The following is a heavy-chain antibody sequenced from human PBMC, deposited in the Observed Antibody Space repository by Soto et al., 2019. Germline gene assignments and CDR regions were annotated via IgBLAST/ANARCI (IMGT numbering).Heavy chain of an antibody. CDR2: IYYSGST. CDR1: GGSISSGGYY. V-gene: IGHV4-31*03. J-gene: IGHJ4*02. D-gene: IGHD2-15*01. CDR3: ARAYCSGGSCSTAHFDY. Sequence: PSETLSLTCXVSGGSISSGGYYWSWIRQHPGKGLEWIGYIYYSGSTYYNPSLKSRVTISVDTSKNQFSLKLSSVTAADTAVYYCARAYCSGGSCSTAHFDYWGQGTLVTVSS.